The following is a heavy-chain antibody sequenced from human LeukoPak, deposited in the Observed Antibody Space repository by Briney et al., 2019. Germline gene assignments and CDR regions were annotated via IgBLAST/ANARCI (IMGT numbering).Heavy chain of an antibody. V-gene: IGHV4-59*01. CDR3: AREAREGHVFDI. Sequence: SETLSLTCTVSGGSISSYYWSWIRQPPGKGLEWIGYIHYSGSTNYNPSLKSRVTISVDTSKNQFSLKLRSVTAADTAVYYCAREAREGHVFDIWGQGTMVTVSS. J-gene: IGHJ3*02. CDR1: GGSISSYY. D-gene: IGHD5-24*01. CDR2: IHYSGST.